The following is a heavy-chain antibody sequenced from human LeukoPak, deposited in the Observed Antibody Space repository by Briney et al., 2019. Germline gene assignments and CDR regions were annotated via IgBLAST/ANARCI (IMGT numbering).Heavy chain of an antibody. V-gene: IGHV4-31*03. J-gene: IGHJ5*02. CDR2: IYYSGST. CDR3: ARDPRQGSFFTSDLAGFDP. CDR1: GGSISSGGYY. D-gene: IGHD3-3*02. Sequence: SQTLSLTCTVSGGSISSGGYYWSWIRQHPGKGLEWIVYIYYSGSTYYNPSLKSRVTISVDTSKNQFSLKLSSVTAADTAVYYCARDPRQGSFFTSDLAGFDPWGQGTLVTVSS.